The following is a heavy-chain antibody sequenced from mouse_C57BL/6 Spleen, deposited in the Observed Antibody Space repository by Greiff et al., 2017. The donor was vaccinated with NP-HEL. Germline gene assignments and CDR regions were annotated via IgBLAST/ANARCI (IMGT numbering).Heavy chain of an antibody. V-gene: IGHV1-74*01. CDR1: GYTFTSYW. CDR3: ATDSSGYQTWFAY. J-gene: IGHJ3*01. D-gene: IGHD3-2*02. CDR2: IHPSDSDT. Sequence: QVHVKQPGAELVKPGASVKVSCKASGYTFTSYWMHWVKQRPGQGLEWIGRIHPSDSDTNYNQKFKGKATLTVDKSSSTAYMQLSSLTSEDSAVYYCATDSSGYQTWFAYWGQGTLVTVSA.